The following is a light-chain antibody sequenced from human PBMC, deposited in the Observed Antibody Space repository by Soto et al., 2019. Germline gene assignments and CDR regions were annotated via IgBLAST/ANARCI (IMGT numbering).Light chain of an antibody. Sequence: QPVLTQSPSASASLGASVKVTCTLSSGHSSYAIAWHQQQPEKGPRHLMKLNSDGSHSKGDGIPDRFSGSSSGAERYLTISSLQSEDEADYYCQTWGPVHVVFGGGTKVTVL. CDR3: QTWGPVHVV. CDR1: SGHSSYA. CDR2: LNSDGSH. V-gene: IGLV4-69*02. J-gene: IGLJ2*01.